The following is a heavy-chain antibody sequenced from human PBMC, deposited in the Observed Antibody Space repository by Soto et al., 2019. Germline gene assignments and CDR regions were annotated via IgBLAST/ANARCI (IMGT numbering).Heavy chain of an antibody. CDR2: IFSNDEK. CDR3: ARIINADYLDY. V-gene: IGHV2-26*01. CDR1: DFSLNIPRMG. Sequence: SGPTLVNPTETLTLTCTVSDFSLNIPRMGVSWIRQPPGKALEWLAHIFSNDEKSYSTSLKSRLTISKGTSKSQVVLTMTNMDPVDTATYYCARIINADYLDYWGQGALVTVSS. D-gene: IGHD4-17*01. J-gene: IGHJ4*02.